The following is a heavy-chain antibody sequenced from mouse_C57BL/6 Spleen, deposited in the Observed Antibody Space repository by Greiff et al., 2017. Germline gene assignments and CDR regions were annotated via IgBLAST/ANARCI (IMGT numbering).Heavy chain of an antibody. J-gene: IGHJ4*01. CDR3: ARISGSSNYYAMDY. CDR2: IWSGGST. D-gene: IGHD1-1*01. V-gene: IGHV2-2*01. CDR1: GFSLTSYG. Sequence: VKLQQSGPGLVQPSQSLSITCTVSGFSLTSYGVHWVRQSPGKGPEWLGVIWSGGSTDYNAAFISRLSISKDNSKSQVFFKMNSLQADDTAIYYCARISGSSNYYAMDYWGQGTSVTVSS.